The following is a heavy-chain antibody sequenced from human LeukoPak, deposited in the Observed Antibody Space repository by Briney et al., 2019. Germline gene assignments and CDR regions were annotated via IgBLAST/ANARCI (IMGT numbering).Heavy chain of an antibody. CDR1: GFTFDDYA. J-gene: IGHJ5*02. Sequence: GGSLRLSCAASGFTFDDYAMHWVRQAPGKGLEWVSGISWNSGSIGYADPVKGRFTISRDNAKNSLYLQMNSLRAEDTALYYCAKDPRPFQGANWFDPWGQGTLVTVSS. V-gene: IGHV3-9*01. D-gene: IGHD3-10*01. CDR2: ISWNSGSI. CDR3: AKDPRPFQGANWFDP.